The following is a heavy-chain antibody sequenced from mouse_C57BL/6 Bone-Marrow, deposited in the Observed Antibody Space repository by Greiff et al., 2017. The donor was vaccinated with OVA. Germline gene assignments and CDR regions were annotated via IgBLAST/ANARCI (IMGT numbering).Heavy chain of an antibody. Sequence: EVKLVESGGGLVKPGGSLKLSCAASGFPFSSYAMSWVRQTPEKRLEWVATISDGGSYTYYPDNVKGRFTISRDNAKNNLYLQMSHLKSEDTAMYYCARVRNHLDYWGQGTTLTVSS. J-gene: IGHJ2*01. CDR3: ARVRNHLDY. CDR2: ISDGGSYT. V-gene: IGHV5-4*03. CDR1: GFPFSSYA.